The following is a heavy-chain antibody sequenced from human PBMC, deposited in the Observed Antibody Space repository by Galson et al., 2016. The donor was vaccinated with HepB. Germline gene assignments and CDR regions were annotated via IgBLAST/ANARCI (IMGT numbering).Heavy chain of an antibody. CDR1: GFTFSNYK. D-gene: IGHD4-11*01. CDR3: ARAGYSCCCFDY. CDR2: IDTRESLV. V-gene: IGHV3-48*03. Sequence: SLRLSCAASGFTFSNYKMHWVRQTPGKGPEWVSYIDTRESLVAYAESVAGRFTISRDNTQNSLSLQMHSLRAEDPAFYYCARAGYSCCCFDYWGQGSLVTVSS. J-gene: IGHJ4*02.